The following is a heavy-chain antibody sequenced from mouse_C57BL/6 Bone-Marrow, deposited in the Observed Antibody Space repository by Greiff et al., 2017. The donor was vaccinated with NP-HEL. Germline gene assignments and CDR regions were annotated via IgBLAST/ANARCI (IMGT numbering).Heavy chain of an antibody. CDR1: GYTFTDYY. D-gene: IGHD2-3*01. CDR3: ARDRGPRWFLPDY. J-gene: IGHJ2*01. CDR2: INPYNGGT. V-gene: IGHV1-19*01. Sequence: EVQLQQSGPVLVKPGASVKMSCKASGYTFTDYYMNWVKQSHGKSLEWIGVINPYNGGTSYNQKFKGKATLTVDKSSSTAYMELNSLTSEDSAVYYCARDRGPRWFLPDYWGQGTTLTVSS.